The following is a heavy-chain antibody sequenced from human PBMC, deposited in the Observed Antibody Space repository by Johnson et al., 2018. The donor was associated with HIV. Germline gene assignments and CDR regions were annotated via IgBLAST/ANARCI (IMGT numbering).Heavy chain of an antibody. CDR2: ITGSGGNT. Sequence: VQLVESGGGLVQPGGSLRLSCAASGFAFSNYAMTWVRQAPGKGLEWVSSITGSGGNTYDADSVQGRFTISRDNAKNSLYLQMNSLRAEDTALYYCARFGRGGSHAFDIWGQGTMVTVSS. D-gene: IGHD5-24*01. J-gene: IGHJ3*02. CDR3: ARFGRGGSHAFDI. V-gene: IGHV3-23*04. CDR1: GFAFSNYA.